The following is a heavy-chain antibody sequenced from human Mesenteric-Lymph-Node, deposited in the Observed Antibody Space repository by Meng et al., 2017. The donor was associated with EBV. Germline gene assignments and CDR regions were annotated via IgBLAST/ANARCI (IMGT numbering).Heavy chain of an antibody. CDR3: VRKGYSDYGGDH. CDR1: GFTFSNHG. J-gene: IGHJ4*02. D-gene: IGHD4-23*01. Sequence: QVRSVASGGGVVQPWWSLRLSFAAFGFTFSNHGIHWVRQAPGKGLEWVSLISYDGSDKYYTDSVEGRFTISRDNSENTLYLEMNSLRPEDTALYHCVRKGYSDYGGDHWGQGTLVTVSS. CDR2: ISYDGSDK. V-gene: IGHV3-30*03.